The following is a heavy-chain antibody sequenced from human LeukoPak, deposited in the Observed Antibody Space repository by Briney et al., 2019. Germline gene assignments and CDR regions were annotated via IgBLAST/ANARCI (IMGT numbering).Heavy chain of an antibody. Sequence: PGGSLRLSCAASGFTFSSYAMSCVRQAPGKGLEWVSGINWNGGSTGYADSVKGRFTISRDNAKNSLYLQMNSLRAEDTALYYCARDYYYGSGSYSTFQHWGQGTLVTVSS. CDR3: ARDYYYGSGSYSTFQH. J-gene: IGHJ1*01. CDR2: INWNGGST. V-gene: IGHV3-20*04. D-gene: IGHD3-10*01. CDR1: GFTFSSYA.